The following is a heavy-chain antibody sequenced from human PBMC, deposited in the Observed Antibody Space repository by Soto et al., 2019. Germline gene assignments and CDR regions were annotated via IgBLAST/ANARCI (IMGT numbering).Heavy chain of an antibody. Sequence: SETLSLTCTVSGGSISSGDYYWSWIRQHPGKGLEWIGYIYYIGSTYYNPSLKSRVTISVDTSKNQFSLKLSSVTAADTAAYYCARVGPRNYYDSSGYYYYFDYWGQGTLVTVSS. J-gene: IGHJ4*02. CDR2: IYYIGST. CDR3: ARVGPRNYYDSSGYYYYFDY. V-gene: IGHV4-31*03. CDR1: GGSISSGDYY. D-gene: IGHD3-22*01.